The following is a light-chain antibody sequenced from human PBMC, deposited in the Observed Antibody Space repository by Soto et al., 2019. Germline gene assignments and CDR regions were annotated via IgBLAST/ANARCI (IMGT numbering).Light chain of an antibody. CDR3: VSSTDTDTLV. CDR2: EVT. J-gene: IGLJ1*01. CDR1: NTDVGQDKS. Sequence: QSALTQPASVSGSRGQSIIISCVGRNTDVGQDKSVSWYQQGPGKAPKLLIFEVTNRPSGVSNLFSGSRSGNTASLTISGLQPDDEGDYFCVSSTDTDTLVFRTGTKLTVL. V-gene: IGLV2-14*01.